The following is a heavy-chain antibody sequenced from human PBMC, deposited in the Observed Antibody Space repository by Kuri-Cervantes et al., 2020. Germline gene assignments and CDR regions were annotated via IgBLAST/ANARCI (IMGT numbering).Heavy chain of an antibody. CDR2: IYGGGST. J-gene: IGHJ4*02. CDR1: GFTVSSNY. Sequence: GGSLRLSCAASGFTVSSNYMSWVRQAPGKGLEWVSVIYGGGSTYYTDSVKGRFTISRDNSKNTLYLQMNSLRAEDTAVYYCAKLTRFAEEPFDYWGQGTLVTVSS. D-gene: IGHD4-23*01. CDR3: AKLTRFAEEPFDY. V-gene: IGHV3-66*01.